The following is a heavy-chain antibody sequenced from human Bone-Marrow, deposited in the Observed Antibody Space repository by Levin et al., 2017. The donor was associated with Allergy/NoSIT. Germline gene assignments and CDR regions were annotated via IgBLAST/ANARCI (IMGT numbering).Heavy chain of an antibody. J-gene: IGHJ4*02. V-gene: IGHV4-39*02. Sequence: SETLSLTCTVSGDSIISATYYWGWVRQPPGKGLEWIGSVYFSGSTYLSPFLKSRVTMSVDTSRSHYSLNLSSVTAADTAVYYCARVPALRFLDWFLDYWGRGVLVTVSS. CDR1: GDSIISATYY. CDR3: ARVPALRFLDWFLDY. D-gene: IGHD3-9*01. CDR2: VYFSGST.